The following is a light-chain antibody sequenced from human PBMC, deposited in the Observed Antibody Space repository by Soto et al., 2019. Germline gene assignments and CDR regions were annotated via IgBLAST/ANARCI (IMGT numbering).Light chain of an antibody. CDR3: SSYAGSTFYV. CDR1: SSDVGGYNY. CDR2: EVT. Sequence: QSVLTQPPSASGSPGQSVTISCTGTSSDVGGYNYVSRFQQHPGKAPKLMIYEVTKRPSGVPDRFSGSKSGNTASLTVSGLQAEDEADYYCSSYAGSTFYVFGTGTKV. J-gene: IGLJ1*01. V-gene: IGLV2-8*01.